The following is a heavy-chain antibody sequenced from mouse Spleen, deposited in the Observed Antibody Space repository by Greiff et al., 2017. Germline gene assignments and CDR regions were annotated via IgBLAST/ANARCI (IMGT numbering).Heavy chain of an antibody. J-gene: IGHJ4*01. V-gene: IGHV1-53*01. D-gene: IGHD2-10*01. Sequence: QVQLQQPGAELVKPGASVKMSCKASGYTFTSYWITWVKQRPGQGLEWIGNINPSNGGTNYNEKFKSKATLTVDKSSSTAYMQLSSLTSEDSAVYYCASSYYGNYYYAMDYWGQGTSVTVSS. CDR2: INPSNGGT. CDR1: GYTFTSYW. CDR3: ASSYYGNYYYAMDY.